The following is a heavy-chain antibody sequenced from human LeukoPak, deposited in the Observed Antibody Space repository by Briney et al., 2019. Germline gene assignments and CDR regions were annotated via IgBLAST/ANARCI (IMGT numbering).Heavy chain of an antibody. J-gene: IGHJ4*02. CDR3: AKNLDHGWLGGTNFDY. CDR2: IRFDGSDI. Sequence: PGGSLRLSCAASRFSFNKYGMHWVRQAPGKGLEWVASIRFDGSDIYYADSVRGRFTFSRDNFNNTLYLQMNSLRPGDTAVYFCAKNLDHGWLGGTNFDYWGQGTLVTVSS. D-gene: IGHD6-19*01. CDR1: RFSFNKYG. V-gene: IGHV3-30*02.